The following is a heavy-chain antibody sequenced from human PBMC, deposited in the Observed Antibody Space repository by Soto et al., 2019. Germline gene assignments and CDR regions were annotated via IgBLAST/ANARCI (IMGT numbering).Heavy chain of an antibody. D-gene: IGHD3-3*01. J-gene: IGHJ6*03. CDR2: IGTAGDT. V-gene: IGHV3-13*01. CDR3: ARAYYDFWSGYLRNYYMDV. CDR1: GFTFSSYD. Sequence: PGGSLRLSCAASGFTFSSYDMHWVRQATGKGPEWVSAIGTAGDTYYPGSEKGRFTISRENAKNSLYLQMNSLRAGDTAVYYCARAYYDFWSGYLRNYYMDVWGKGTTVTVSS.